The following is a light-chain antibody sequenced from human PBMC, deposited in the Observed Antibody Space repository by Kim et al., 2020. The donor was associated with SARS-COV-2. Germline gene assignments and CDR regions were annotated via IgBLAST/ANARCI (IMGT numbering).Light chain of an antibody. J-gene: IGLJ3*02. CDR1: SSNIGRNT. CDR2: NEN. V-gene: IGLV1-44*01. Sequence: GQRVTVACSGGSSNIGRNTVNWYQQVPRAAPKLLIYNENQRPSGVPDRVSASKSGTSASLAIGGLQPEDEAQYYCASWDDSLKGWVFGGGTQLTVL. CDR3: ASWDDSLKGWV.